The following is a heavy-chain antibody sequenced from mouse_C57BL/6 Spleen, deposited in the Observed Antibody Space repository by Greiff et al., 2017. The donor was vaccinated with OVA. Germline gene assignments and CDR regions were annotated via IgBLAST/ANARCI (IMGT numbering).Heavy chain of an antibody. CDR2: IDPEDGDT. CDR3: TTGATMVTTEDYYAMDY. CDR1: GFNIKDYY. V-gene: IGHV14-1*01. J-gene: IGHJ4*01. Sequence: EVQLQQSGAELVRPGASVKLSCTASGFNIKDYYMHWVKQRPEQGLEWIGRIDPEDGDTEYAPKFQGKATMTADTSSNTAYLQLSSLTSEDTAVYYCTTGATMVTTEDYYAMDYWGQGTSVTVSS. D-gene: IGHD2-2*01.